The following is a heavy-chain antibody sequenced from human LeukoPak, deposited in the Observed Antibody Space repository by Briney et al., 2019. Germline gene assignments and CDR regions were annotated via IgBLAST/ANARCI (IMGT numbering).Heavy chain of an antibody. J-gene: IGHJ6*03. D-gene: IGHD1-26*01. CDR2: IGHSGGSI. CDR3: AKSWGSTRPYYNYMEV. V-gene: IGHV3-23*01. Sequence: GGSLGLSCAASGFIFSNYAMSWVRPAAGKGLEWVSIIGHSGGSIYYAGSVKGRFTISRDNSKNTLSLQMNSLRAEDTALYFCAKSWGSTRPYYNYMEVWGKGTTVTVSS. CDR1: GFIFSNYA.